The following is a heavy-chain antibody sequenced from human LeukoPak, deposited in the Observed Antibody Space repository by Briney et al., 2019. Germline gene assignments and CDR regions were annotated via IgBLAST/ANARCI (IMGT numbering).Heavy chain of an antibody. D-gene: IGHD6-13*01. CDR3: AKDSSSWYSDY. V-gene: IGHV3-23*01. J-gene: IGHJ4*02. CDR1: GFTLSSYA. CDR2: ISGSGGST. Sequence: GGSLRLSCATSGFTLSSYAMHWVRQATGKGLEWVSAISGSGGSTYYADSVKGRFTISRDNSKNTLYLQVNSLRAEDTAVYYCAKDSSSWYSDYWGQGTLVTVSS.